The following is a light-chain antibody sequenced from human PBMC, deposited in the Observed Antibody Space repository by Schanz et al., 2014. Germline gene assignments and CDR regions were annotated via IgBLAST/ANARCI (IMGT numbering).Light chain of an antibody. J-gene: IGLJ2*01. Sequence: QSVLTQPPSASGTPGQRVTISCSGSSSNIGGNTVNWYQQLPGTAPKLLIYTNNQRPSGVPDRFSGSKSGNTASLTVSWLQAEDEAVYYCSSYAGSNNLVFGGGTKLTVL. CDR3: SSYAGSNNLV. CDR1: SSNIGGNT. V-gene: IGLV1-44*01. CDR2: TNN.